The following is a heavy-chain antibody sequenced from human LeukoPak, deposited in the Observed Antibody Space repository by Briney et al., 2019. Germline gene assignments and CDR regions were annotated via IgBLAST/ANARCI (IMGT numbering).Heavy chain of an antibody. J-gene: IGHJ4*02. CDR3: ARWVATAADIDY. Sequence: GRSLRLSCAASGFIFSSCGMHWVRQAPGKGLEWVAVISYDGSNKYYADSVKGRFTISRDNSKNTLYLQMDSLRVEDTAVYYCARWVATAADIDYWGQGTLVTVSS. D-gene: IGHD2-15*01. CDR2: ISYDGSNK. V-gene: IGHV3-30*03. CDR1: GFIFSSCG.